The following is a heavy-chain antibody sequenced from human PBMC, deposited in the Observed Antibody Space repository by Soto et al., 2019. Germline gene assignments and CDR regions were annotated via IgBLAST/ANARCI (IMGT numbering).Heavy chain of an antibody. Sequence: GGSLRLSCAASGFTFSSYAMSWVRQAPGKGLEWVSAISGSGGSTYYANSVKGRFTIPRDNSKNTLYLQMGSLRAEDMAVYYCARDRGYTMVRGAKYYYYYMDVWGQGTMVTVSS. V-gene: IGHV3-23*01. CDR3: ARDRGYTMVRGAKYYYYYMDV. CDR2: ISGSGGST. J-gene: IGHJ6*03. CDR1: GFTFSSYA. D-gene: IGHD3-10*01.